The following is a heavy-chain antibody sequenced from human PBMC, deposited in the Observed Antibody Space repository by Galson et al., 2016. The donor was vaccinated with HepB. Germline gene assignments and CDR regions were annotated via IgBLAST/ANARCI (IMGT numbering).Heavy chain of an antibody. J-gene: IGHJ6*02. CDR2: IYYSGST. Sequence: LSLTCTVSGASISNYYWSWIRQPPGKGLEWIGYIYYSGSTNYNPSLKSRVTISVDTSKNQFSLKLSSVSAADTAVYYCAREPGYSSSGYYGMDVWGQGTTVTVSS. D-gene: IGHD6-13*01. CDR3: AREPGYSSSGYYGMDV. V-gene: IGHV4-59*01. CDR1: GASISNYY.